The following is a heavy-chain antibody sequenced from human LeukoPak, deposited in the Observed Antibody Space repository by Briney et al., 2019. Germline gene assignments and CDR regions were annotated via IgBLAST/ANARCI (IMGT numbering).Heavy chain of an antibody. CDR2: IYTSGST. V-gene: IGHV4-4*07. Sequence: SETLSLTCTVSGGAISNYYWSWIRQPAGKGLEWIGRIYTSGSTSYNPSLKSRVTMSVDTSKNQFSLQLSSVTAADTAVYYCARGSGYSYGYPLDYWGQGTLVTVSS. D-gene: IGHD5-18*01. J-gene: IGHJ4*02. CDR3: ARGSGYSYGYPLDY. CDR1: GGAISNYY.